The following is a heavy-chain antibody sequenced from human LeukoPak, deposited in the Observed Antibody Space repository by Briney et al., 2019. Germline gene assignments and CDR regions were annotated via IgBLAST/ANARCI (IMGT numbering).Heavy chain of an antibody. D-gene: IGHD3-22*01. CDR1: GGSISSSSYY. CDR3: ARGAYDSSGNYYYYYYYMDV. J-gene: IGHJ6*03. CDR2: IYYSGST. Sequence: SETLSLTCTVSGGSISSSSYYWGWIRQPPGKGLEWIGSIYYSGSTYYNPSLKSRVTISVDTSKNQFSLKLSSVTAADTAVYYCARGAYDSSGNYYYYYYYMDVWGKGTTVTVSS. V-gene: IGHV4-39*07.